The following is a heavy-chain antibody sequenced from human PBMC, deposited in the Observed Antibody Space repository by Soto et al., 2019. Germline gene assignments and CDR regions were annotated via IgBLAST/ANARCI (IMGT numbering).Heavy chain of an antibody. J-gene: IGHJ4*02. CDR1: GFTVTSKY. Sequence: GGSLRLSCAASGFTVTSKYMHWVRQGPGKGLEWVSVFHNAGSPYYADSVRGRFTISRDNAKNTLYLQMNSLRAEDTAVYYCVRDDIGVGLYYWCLGTPLTVSS. CDR2: FHNAGSP. V-gene: IGHV3-66*01. CDR3: VRDDIGVGLYY. D-gene: IGHD1-26*01.